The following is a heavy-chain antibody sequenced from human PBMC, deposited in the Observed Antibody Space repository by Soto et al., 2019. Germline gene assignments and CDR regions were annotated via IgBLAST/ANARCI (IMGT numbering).Heavy chain of an antibody. CDR1: GGSISSSSYY. D-gene: IGHD5-18*01. Sequence: QLQLQESGPGLVKPSETLSLTCTVSGGSISSSSYYWGWVRQPPGKGLEWIGSIYYSGSTYYNPSLKSRVTISVDTSKNPFSLKLSSVTAADTAVYYCARQGYSYAHAFDYWGQGTLVTVSS. V-gene: IGHV4-39*01. J-gene: IGHJ4*02. CDR3: ARQGYSYAHAFDY. CDR2: IYYSGST.